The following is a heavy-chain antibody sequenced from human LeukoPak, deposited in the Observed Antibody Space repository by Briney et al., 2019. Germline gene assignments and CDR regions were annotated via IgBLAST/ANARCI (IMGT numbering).Heavy chain of an antibody. Sequence: GESLKISCKGSGYSFTNYWIGWVRQMPGKGLEWMGIIYPGGSETRYSPSFQGQVTISADKSISTAYLQWSSLKASDTAIYYCARTPGGDSFDHWGQGTLVTVSS. J-gene: IGHJ4*02. D-gene: IGHD3-16*01. CDR2: IYPGGSET. V-gene: IGHV5-51*01. CDR1: GYSFTNYW. CDR3: ARTPGGDSFDH.